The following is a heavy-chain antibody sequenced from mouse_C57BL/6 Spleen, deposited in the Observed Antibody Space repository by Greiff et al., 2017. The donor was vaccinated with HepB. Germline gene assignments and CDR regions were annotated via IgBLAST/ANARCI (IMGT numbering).Heavy chain of an antibody. Sequence: VQGVESGPGLVQPSQSLSITCTVSGFSLTSYGVHWVRQSPGKGLEWLGVIWSGGSTDYNAAFISRLSISKDNSKSQVFFKMNSLQADDTAIYYCARRYYGNYYYAMDYWGQGTSVTVSS. CDR2: IWSGGST. J-gene: IGHJ4*01. CDR1: GFSLTSYG. D-gene: IGHD2-1*01. CDR3: ARRYYGNYYYAMDY. V-gene: IGHV2-2*01.